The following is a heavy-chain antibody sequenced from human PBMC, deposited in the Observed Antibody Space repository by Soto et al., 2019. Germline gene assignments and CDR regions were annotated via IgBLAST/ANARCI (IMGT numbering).Heavy chain of an antibody. V-gene: IGHV1-18*01. Sequence: GASVKVSCKASGYTFTSYGISWVRQAPGQGLEWMGWISAYNGNTNYAQKLQGRVTMTTDTSTSTAYMELRSLRSDDTAVYYCARTPITFGGVIQSDYWGQGTLVTVSS. J-gene: IGHJ4*02. CDR3: ARTPITFGGVIQSDY. CDR1: GYTFTSYG. CDR2: ISAYNGNT. D-gene: IGHD3-16*02.